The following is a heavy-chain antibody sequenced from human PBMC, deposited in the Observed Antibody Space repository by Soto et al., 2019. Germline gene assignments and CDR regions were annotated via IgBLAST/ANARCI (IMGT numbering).Heavy chain of an antibody. Sequence: QLQLQDSGPGLVKPSETLSLSCTVSGASISSSNYYWGWIRQPPGKGLEWIGSIYYSGNTYYNPSLKSRVTISVDTSKNHFSLRLTSVTAADTAVYYCARPGGYSLGTPFDYWGQGTLVTVSS. CDR2: IYYSGNT. V-gene: IGHV4-39*02. CDR1: GASISSSNYY. D-gene: IGHD3-16*01. J-gene: IGHJ4*02. CDR3: ARPGGYSLGTPFDY.